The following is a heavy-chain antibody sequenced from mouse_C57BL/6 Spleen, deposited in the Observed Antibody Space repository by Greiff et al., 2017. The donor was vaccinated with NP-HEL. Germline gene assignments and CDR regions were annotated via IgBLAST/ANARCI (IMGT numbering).Heavy chain of an antibody. J-gene: IGHJ2*01. CDR3: ARRGAAQGGYFDY. D-gene: IGHD3-2*02. Sequence: VQLQQSGPELVKPGASVKMSCKASGYTFTDYNMHWVKQSHGKSLEWIGYINPNNGGTSYNQKFKGKATLTVNKSSSTAYMELRSLTSEDSAVYYCARRGAAQGGYFDYWGQGTTLTVSS. CDR1: GYTFTDYN. V-gene: IGHV1-22*01. CDR2: INPNNGGT.